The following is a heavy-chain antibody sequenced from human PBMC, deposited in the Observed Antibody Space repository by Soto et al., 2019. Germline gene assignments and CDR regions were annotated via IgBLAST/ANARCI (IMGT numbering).Heavy chain of an antibody. Sequence: QVQLVESGGGVVQPGRSLRLSCAASGFTFSSYGMHWVRQAPGKGLEWVAVISYDGSNKYYADSVKGRFTISRDNSKNTLYLQMNSLRAEDTAVYYCAKSANDSSGYYYVFDYWGQGTLVTVSS. CDR1: GFTFSSYG. CDR3: AKSANDSSGYYYVFDY. J-gene: IGHJ4*02. V-gene: IGHV3-30*18. D-gene: IGHD3-22*01. CDR2: ISYDGSNK.